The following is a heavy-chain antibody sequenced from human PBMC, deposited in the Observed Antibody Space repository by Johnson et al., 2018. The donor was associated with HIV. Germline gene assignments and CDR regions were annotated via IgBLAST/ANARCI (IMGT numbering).Heavy chain of an antibody. J-gene: IGHJ3*01. Sequence: QVQLVESGGGVVQPGRSLRLSCAASGFTFSSYAMHWVRQAPGKGLEWVAVISYDGSNKYYADSVKGRFTISRDNSKDTLYLQMNSLRAEDTAVYYCAKDKAVGATHYFAFDFWGQGTMVTVSS. V-gene: IGHV3-30-3*01. D-gene: IGHD1-26*01. CDR3: AKDKAVGATHYFAFDF. CDR1: GFTFSSYA. CDR2: ISYDGSNK.